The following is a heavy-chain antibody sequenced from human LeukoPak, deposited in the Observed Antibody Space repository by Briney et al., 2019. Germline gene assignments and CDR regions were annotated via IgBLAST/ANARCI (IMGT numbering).Heavy chain of an antibody. CDR2: IYHSGST. CDR3: ARDRGVTAQSYYYYMDV. J-gene: IGHJ6*03. V-gene: IGHV4-4*02. CDR1: GGSISSSNW. D-gene: IGHD4-11*01. Sequence: SETLSLTCTVSGGSISSSNWWSWVRQPPGKGLEWIGEIYHSGSTNYNPSLKSRVTISVDKSKNQFSLKLSSVTAADTAVYYCARDRGVTAQSYYYYMDVWGKGTTVTVSS.